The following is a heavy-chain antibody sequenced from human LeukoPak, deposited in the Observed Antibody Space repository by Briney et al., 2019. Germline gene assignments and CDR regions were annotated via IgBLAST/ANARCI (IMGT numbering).Heavy chain of an antibody. CDR1: GGSISSGSYY. J-gene: IGHJ3*02. CDR3: ARDYPVVPYYYDSSGYYPGI. D-gene: IGHD3-22*01. Sequence: SETLSLTCTVSGGSISSGSYYWSWIRQPAGKGLEWIGRIYTSQSTNYNPSLKSRVTISVAPSKNQFSLKLSSVTAADTAVYYCARDYPVVPYYYDSSGYYPGIWGQGTMVIVSS. CDR2: IYTSQST. V-gene: IGHV4-61*02.